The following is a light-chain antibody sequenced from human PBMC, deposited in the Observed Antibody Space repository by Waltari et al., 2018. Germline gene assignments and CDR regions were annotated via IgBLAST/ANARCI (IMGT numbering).Light chain of an antibody. CDR2: SDY. CDR1: NSNIGSNT. V-gene: IGLV1-44*01. Sequence: QAVLTQPPSASGAPGQMVSISCSGTNSNIGSNTVNWYQQLPGTAPKLLISSDYQRPSFFPDRFFRSRSCTSASLAFSGLLSEDEADYYCATWDDSLNGWVFGGGTKLTVL. J-gene: IGLJ3*02. CDR3: ATWDDSLNGWV.